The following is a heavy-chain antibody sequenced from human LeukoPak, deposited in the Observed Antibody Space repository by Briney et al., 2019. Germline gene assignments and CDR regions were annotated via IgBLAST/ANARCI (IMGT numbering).Heavy chain of an antibody. D-gene: IGHD4-17*01. J-gene: IGHJ5*02. CDR1: GGPISSSSYY. CDR2: IYYSGST. Sequence: SETLSLTCTVSGGPISSSSYYWGWIRQPPGKGLEWIGSIYYSGSTYYNPSLKSRVTISVDTSKNQFSLKLSSVTAADTAVYYCAREVDYGDGNWFDPWGQGTLVTVSS. V-gene: IGHV4-39*07. CDR3: AREVDYGDGNWFDP.